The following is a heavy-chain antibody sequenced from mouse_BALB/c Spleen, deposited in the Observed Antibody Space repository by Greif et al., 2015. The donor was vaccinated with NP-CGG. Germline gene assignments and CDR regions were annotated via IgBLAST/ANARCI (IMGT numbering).Heavy chain of an antibody. D-gene: IGHD1-2*01. CDR3: TRGFTTAPWFAY. V-gene: IGHV1S81*02. Sequence: VQLVESGAELVKPGASVKLSYKASGYIFTSYYMYWVKQRPGQGLEWVGEINPSNGGTNFNEKFKSKATLTVDKSSSTAYMQLSSLTSEDSAVYYCTRGFTTAPWFAYWGQGTLVTVSA. CDR1: GYIFTSYY. J-gene: IGHJ3*01. CDR2: INPSNGGT.